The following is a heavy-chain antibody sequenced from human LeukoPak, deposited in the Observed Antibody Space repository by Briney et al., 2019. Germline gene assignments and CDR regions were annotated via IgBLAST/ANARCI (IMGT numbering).Heavy chain of an antibody. CDR1: GYTFTSYY. CDR3: ARARGRIVVVPAAMDLDY. D-gene: IGHD2-2*01. Sequence: ASVKVSCKASGYTFTSYYMHWVRQAPGQGLEWMGWINPNSGGTNYAQKFQGRVTMTRDTSISTAYMELSRLRSDDTAVYYCARARGRIVVVPAAMDLDYWGQGTLVTVSS. CDR2: INPNSGGT. J-gene: IGHJ4*02. V-gene: IGHV1-2*02.